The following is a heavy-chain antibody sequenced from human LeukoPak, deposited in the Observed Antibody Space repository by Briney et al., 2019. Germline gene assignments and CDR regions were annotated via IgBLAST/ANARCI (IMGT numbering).Heavy chain of an antibody. Sequence: PSETLSLTCTVSGGSISSYYWSWIRQPPGKGLEWLGYIYYSGSTNYNPSLKSRVTISVDTSKNQFSLKLSSVTAADTAVYYCARSLCGGDCRGWFDPWGQGTLVTVSS. J-gene: IGHJ5*02. CDR2: IYYSGST. CDR3: ARSLCGGDCRGWFDP. CDR1: GGSISSYY. V-gene: IGHV4-59*01. D-gene: IGHD2-21*02.